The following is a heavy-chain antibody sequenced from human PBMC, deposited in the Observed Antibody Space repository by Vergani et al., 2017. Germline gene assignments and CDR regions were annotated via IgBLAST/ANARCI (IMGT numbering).Heavy chain of an antibody. Sequence: QVQLQESGPGLVKPSETLSLTCTVPGGSISSYYWSWIRQPAGKGLEWIGRIYTSGSTNYNPSLKSRVTMSVDTSKNQFSLKLSSVTAADTAVYYCAKSALPQYYYYYGMDVWGQGTTVTVSS. CDR2: IYTSGST. V-gene: IGHV4-4*07. J-gene: IGHJ6*02. D-gene: IGHD1-26*01. CDR3: AKSALPQYYYYYGMDV. CDR1: GGSISSYY.